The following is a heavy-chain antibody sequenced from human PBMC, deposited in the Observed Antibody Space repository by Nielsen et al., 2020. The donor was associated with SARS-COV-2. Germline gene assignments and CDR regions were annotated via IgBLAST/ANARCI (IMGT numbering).Heavy chain of an antibody. CDR1: GFTFSSYS. Sequence: GGSLRLSCAASGFTFSSYSMNWVRQAPGKGLEWVSVIYSGGSTYYADSVKGRFTISRDNSKNTLYLQMNSLRAEDTAVYYCAREVRVGGGYNYDIWGQGTMVTVS. V-gene: IGHV3-66*01. CDR2: IYSGGST. CDR3: AREVRVGGGYNYDI. J-gene: IGHJ3*02. D-gene: IGHD5-24*01.